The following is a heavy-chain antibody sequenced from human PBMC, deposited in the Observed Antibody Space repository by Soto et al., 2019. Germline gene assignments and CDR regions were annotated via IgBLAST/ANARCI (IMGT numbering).Heavy chain of an antibody. V-gene: IGHV4-39*07. CDR1: GVSISSNIYY. Sequence: SETLSLTCTVSGVSISSNIYYWSWIRQVPGKGLDWIGEINYSGSTNYNPSLKSRVTISLDTSKKQFSLKLSSVTAADTAVYYCARGLAVAGTGWFDPWGQGTLVTVSS. D-gene: IGHD6-19*01. CDR3: ARGLAVAGTGWFDP. CDR2: INYSGST. J-gene: IGHJ5*02.